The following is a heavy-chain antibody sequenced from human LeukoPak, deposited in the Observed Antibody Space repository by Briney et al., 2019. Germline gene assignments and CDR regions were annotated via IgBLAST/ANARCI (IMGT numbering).Heavy chain of an antibody. CDR1: GYSISSGYY. J-gene: IGHJ6*02. Sequence: SETLSLTCTVSGYSISSGYYWGWIRQPPGKGLEWIGSIYHSGSTYYNPSLKSRVTVSVDTSKNQFSLKLSSVTAADTAVYYCARGGKDCSGGSCYSEGGIMDVWGQGTTVTVSS. D-gene: IGHD2-15*01. CDR2: IYHSGST. CDR3: ARGGKDCSGGSCYSEGGIMDV. V-gene: IGHV4-38-2*02.